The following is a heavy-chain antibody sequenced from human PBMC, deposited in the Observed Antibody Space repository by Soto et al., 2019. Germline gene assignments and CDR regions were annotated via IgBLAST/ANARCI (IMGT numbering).Heavy chain of an antibody. Sequence: QVQLVESGGGVVQPGRSLRLSCAASGFTFSIYGMHWVRQAPGKGLEWVAIAWFDGSIEYYADSVKGRFTISRDNSKNTLYLQMNSLRAEDTAVYYSERDNHLGYCSGGSCYGLDSWGQGTLVNVSS. CDR3: ERDNHLGYCSGGSCYGLDS. CDR1: GFTFSIYG. J-gene: IGHJ5*01. D-gene: IGHD2-15*01. V-gene: IGHV3-33*01. CDR2: AWFDGSIE.